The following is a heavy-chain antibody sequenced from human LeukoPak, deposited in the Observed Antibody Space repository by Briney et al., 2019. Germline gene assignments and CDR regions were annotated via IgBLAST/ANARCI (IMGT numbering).Heavy chain of an antibody. CDR2: ISAYDGDNT. Sequence: GGSLRLSCAGTGLRFYTYAMTWVRQAPGKGLDGVSTISAYDGDNTYYADSVKGRFTISRDNSKNTLYLQMNSLRAEDTAVYYCVPRKEWSCYMDVWGKGTTVTVSS. V-gene: IGHV3-23*01. J-gene: IGHJ6*03. CDR1: GLRFYTYA. D-gene: IGHD3-3*01. CDR3: VPRKEWSCYMDV.